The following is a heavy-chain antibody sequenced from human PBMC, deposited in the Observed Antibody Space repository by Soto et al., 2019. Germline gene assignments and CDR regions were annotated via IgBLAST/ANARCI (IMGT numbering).Heavy chain of an antibody. V-gene: IGHV3-23*01. D-gene: IGHD3-16*01. Sequence: EVQLLESGGGLVQPGGSLRLSCAASGFTFSSYAMSWVRQAPGKGLEWVSAISGSGGSTYYADSVKGRFTIATDNTKNKLYVQMNSLRAEDKAVYYCAKASGGRDRYVDYWGQGTLVTVSS. CDR1: GFTFSSYA. CDR3: AKASGGRDRYVDY. J-gene: IGHJ4*02. CDR2: ISGSGGST.